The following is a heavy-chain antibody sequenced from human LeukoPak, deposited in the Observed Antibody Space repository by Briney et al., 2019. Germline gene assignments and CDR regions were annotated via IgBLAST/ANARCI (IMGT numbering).Heavy chain of an antibody. Sequence: ASVKVSCKASGYSFTGYYMHWVRQAPGQGLEWMGWINPKSGGTNCAQKFQGRVTMTRDTSISTAYMELSRLRSDDTAVYYCARSGMVTDFDYWGQGTLITVSS. J-gene: IGHJ4*02. CDR2: INPKSGGT. CDR3: ARSGMVTDFDY. CDR1: GYSFTGYY. V-gene: IGHV1-2*02. D-gene: IGHD5-18*01.